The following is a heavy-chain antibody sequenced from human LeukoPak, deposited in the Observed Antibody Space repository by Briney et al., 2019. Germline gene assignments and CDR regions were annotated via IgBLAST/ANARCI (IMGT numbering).Heavy chain of an antibody. J-gene: IGHJ5*02. CDR1: GGTLSSYA. V-gene: IGHV1-69*13. CDR3: ARGGSSDFWGGHNWFDP. D-gene: IGHD3-3*01. Sequence: SVKVSCKASGGTLSSYAISWVRQAPGQGPEWMGGIIPIFGTTNYAQKFQGRFTITADESTSTAYMELSSLRSEDTAVYYCARGGSSDFWGGHNWFDPWGQGTLVTVSS. CDR2: IIPIFGTT.